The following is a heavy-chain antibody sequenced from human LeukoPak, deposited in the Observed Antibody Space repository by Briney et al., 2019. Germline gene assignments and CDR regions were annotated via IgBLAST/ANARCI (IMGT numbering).Heavy chain of an antibody. CDR1: GFTFDDYA. CDR2: ISWNSGSI. Sequence: GGSLRLSCAASGFTFDDYAMHWVRQAPGKGLEWVSGISWNSGSIGYADSVKGRFTISRDNAKNSLYLQMNSLRAKDAAVYYCASFYYDSSGPFDYWGQGTLVTVSS. V-gene: IGHV3-9*01. D-gene: IGHD3-22*01. J-gene: IGHJ4*02. CDR3: ASFYYDSSGPFDY.